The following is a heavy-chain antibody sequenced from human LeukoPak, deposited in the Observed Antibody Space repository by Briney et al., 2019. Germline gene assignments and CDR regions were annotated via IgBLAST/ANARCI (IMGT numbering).Heavy chain of an antibody. CDR1: GGSISSYY. CDR2: IYTSGST. V-gene: IGHV4-4*07. J-gene: IGHJ4*02. Sequence: KPSETLSLTCTVSGGSISSYYWSWIRQPAGKGLEWIGRIYTSGSTNYNPSLKSRVTISVDTSKNQFSLKLSSVTAADTAVYYCARAPRIAVAGTFDYWGQGTLVTVSS. D-gene: IGHD6-19*01. CDR3: ARAPRIAVAGTFDY.